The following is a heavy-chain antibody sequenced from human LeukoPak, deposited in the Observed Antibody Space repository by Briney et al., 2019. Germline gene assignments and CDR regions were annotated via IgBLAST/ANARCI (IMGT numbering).Heavy chain of an antibody. J-gene: IGHJ4*02. CDR2: ISAYNGNT. D-gene: IGHD3-22*01. CDR3: ARVSPSIVVVIPEDH. Sequence: ASVKVSCKASGYTFTSYGISWVRQAPGQGLEWMGWISAYNGNTNYAQKLQGRVTMTTDTSTSTAYMELRSLRSDDTAVYYCARVSPSIVVVIPEDHWGQGTLVTVSS. CDR1: GYTFTSYG. V-gene: IGHV1-18*01.